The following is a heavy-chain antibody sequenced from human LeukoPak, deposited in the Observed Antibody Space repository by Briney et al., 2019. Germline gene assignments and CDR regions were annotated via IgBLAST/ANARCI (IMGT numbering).Heavy chain of an antibody. J-gene: IGHJ2*01. CDR1: GDPISSGGYY. V-gene: IGHV4-61*09. CDR2: IYSSGTT. D-gene: IGHD5/OR15-5a*01. Sequence: PSKALSLTCTVSGDPISSGGYYWNWIRQPAGRGLEYIGHIYSSGTTNYNPSLTSRVTISADTSKNQFSLKVTSVTAADTAVYYCARGVSSHFWYFDLWGRGTLVTVSS. CDR3: ARGVSSHFWYFDL.